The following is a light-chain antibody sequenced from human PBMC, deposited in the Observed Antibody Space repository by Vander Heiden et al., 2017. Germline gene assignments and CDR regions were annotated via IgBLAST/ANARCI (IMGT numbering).Light chain of an antibody. CDR2: WAS. CDR3: QQYNSIPLT. CDR1: QSVLDRSNNKNY. V-gene: IGKV4-1*01. Sequence: DIVMTQYPDSLPVSLGGRATINCQSSQSVLDRSNNKNYLAWYQQKPGQPPRLLIYWASTRESGVPDRFSGSGSGTDFTLTISSLQAEDVAVYYCQQYNSIPLTFGGGTKVEIK. J-gene: IGKJ4*01.